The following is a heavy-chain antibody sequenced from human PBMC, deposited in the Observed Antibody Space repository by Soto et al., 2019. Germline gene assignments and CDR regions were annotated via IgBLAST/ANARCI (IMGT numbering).Heavy chain of an antibody. CDR2: INVDSGTT. J-gene: IGHJ4*02. CDR3: ARYVYVSGTHDDYFDS. V-gene: IGHV1-3*01. Sequence: QVQLVQSGAEVKKPGASVKLSCRASGYSFRDYAIHWVRQAPGQGLEWMGWINVDSGTTKYSQRFQGRLTITRDTAASTAFMELRSRRTADATVYYFARYVYVSGTHDDYFDSWGQGTLVAVSS. D-gene: IGHD2-15*01. CDR1: GYSFRDYA.